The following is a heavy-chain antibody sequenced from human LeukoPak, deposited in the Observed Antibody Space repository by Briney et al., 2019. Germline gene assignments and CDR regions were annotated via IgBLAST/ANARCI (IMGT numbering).Heavy chain of an antibody. D-gene: IGHD2-2*01. CDR3: ARGPRVTYCSSTSCYRRFDP. Sequence: SETLSLTCAVYGGSFSGYYWSWIRQPPGKGLEWIGEINHSGSTNYNPSLKSRVTISVDTSKNQFSLKLSSVTAADTAVYYCARGPRVTYCSSTSCYRRFDPWGQGTLVTVSS. J-gene: IGHJ5*02. CDR2: INHSGST. V-gene: IGHV4-34*01. CDR1: GGSFSGYY.